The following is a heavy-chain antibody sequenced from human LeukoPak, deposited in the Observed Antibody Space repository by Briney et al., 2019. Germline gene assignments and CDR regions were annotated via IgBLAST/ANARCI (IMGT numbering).Heavy chain of an antibody. CDR2: IKRKTDGGTT. J-gene: IGHJ4*02. CDR3: TTLGAFDY. Sequence: GGSLRLSCAASGFTFSNAWMSWVRQAPGKGLEWVGRIKRKTDGGTTDYAAPVKGRFSISRGDSKNTLYLQMNSLKTEDTAVYYCTTLGAFDYWGLGTLVTVSS. CDR1: GFTFSNAW. D-gene: IGHD4/OR15-4a*01. V-gene: IGHV3-15*01.